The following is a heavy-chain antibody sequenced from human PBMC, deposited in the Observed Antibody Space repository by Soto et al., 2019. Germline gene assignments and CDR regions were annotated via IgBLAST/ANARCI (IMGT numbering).Heavy chain of an antibody. CDR3: ARDWSIAVAGHYYYYGMDV. D-gene: IGHD6-19*01. J-gene: IGHJ6*02. CDR1: GYTFTSYG. CDR2: ISAYNGNT. V-gene: IGHV1-18*01. Sequence: ASVKVSCKASGYTFTSYGISWVRQAPGQGLEWMGWISAYNGNTNYAQKLQGRVTMTTDTSTSTAYMELRSLRSDDTAVYYCARDWSIAVAGHYYYYGMDVWGQGTTVTVS.